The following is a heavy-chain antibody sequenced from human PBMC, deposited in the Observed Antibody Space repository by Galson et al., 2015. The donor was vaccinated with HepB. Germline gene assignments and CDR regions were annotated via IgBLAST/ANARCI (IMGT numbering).Heavy chain of an antibody. Sequence: SLRLSCAASGFTFSSYVMTWVRQAPGKGPEWVSSISGSGGITYYPDSVRGRFTISRDNSKNTLYLQMNSLRAEDTAVYSCATGGRVSGGKLPNDYWGQGALVTVSS. CDR2: ISGSGGIT. V-gene: IGHV3-23*01. J-gene: IGHJ4*02. D-gene: IGHD4-23*01. CDR3: ATGGRVSGGKLPNDY. CDR1: GFTFSSYV.